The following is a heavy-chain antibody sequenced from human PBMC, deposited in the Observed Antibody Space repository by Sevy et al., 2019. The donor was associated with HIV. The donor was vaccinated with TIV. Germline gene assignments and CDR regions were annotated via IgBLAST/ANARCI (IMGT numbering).Heavy chain of an antibody. D-gene: IGHD5-12*01. Sequence: SQTLSLTCAISGDSVSSNSAAWNWIRQSPWRGLEWLGRTYYRSKWYNDYAVSVKSRITINPDTSKNQFSLQLNSVTPEDTAVYYCAREARDGYNFNFDYWGQGTLVTVSS. V-gene: IGHV6-1*01. CDR2: TYYRSKWYN. CDR3: AREARDGYNFNFDY. CDR1: GDSVSSNSAA. J-gene: IGHJ4*02.